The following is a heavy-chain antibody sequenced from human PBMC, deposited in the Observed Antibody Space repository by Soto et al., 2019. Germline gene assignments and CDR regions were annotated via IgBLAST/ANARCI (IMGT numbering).Heavy chain of an antibody. D-gene: IGHD2-2*01. CDR3: ARIRIVVSNAYFDP. J-gene: IGHJ5*02. V-gene: IGHV4-59*01. CDR2: IYYSGST. Sequence: PSETLSLTCTVSGGSISSYYWSWIRQPPGKGLEWIGYIYYSGSTNYNPSLKSRVTISVDTSKNQFSLKLSSVTAADTAVYYCARIRIVVSNAYFDPWGQGTLVTVS. CDR1: GGSISSYY.